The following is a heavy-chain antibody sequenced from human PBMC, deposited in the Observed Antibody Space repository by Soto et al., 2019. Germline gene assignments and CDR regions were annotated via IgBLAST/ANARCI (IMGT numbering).Heavy chain of an antibody. CDR1: GYTFSNHD. J-gene: IGHJ4*02. D-gene: IGHD3-22*01. V-gene: IGHV1-8*01. CDR2: MNPNNNNT. CDR3: ARRTNYHDSSGFDY. Sequence: QVQLVQSGAEVKKPGASVKVSCKASGYTFSNHDLNWVRQASGQGLEWMGWMNPNNNNTGYARKFRGRVTMTWNTSISTAYMELSSLRSEDTAVYYCARRTNYHDSSGFDYWGQGTLVTVSS.